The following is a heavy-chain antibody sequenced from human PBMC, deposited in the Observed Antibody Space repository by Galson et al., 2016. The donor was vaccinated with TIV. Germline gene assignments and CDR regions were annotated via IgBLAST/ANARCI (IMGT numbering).Heavy chain of an antibody. J-gene: IGHJ6*02. CDR2: INTGTGDT. CDR3: ARDFGGSFSPFYGMDV. V-gene: IGHV1-3*04. D-gene: IGHD3-16*01. CDR1: GYTITSYA. Sequence: VKVSCKASGYTITSYAMHWVRQAPGQRFEWMGWINTGTGDTKFSQKFQGRVTLTRDTSASTVYMGLSSLTSEDTAVYYCARDFGGSFSPFYGMDVWGQGTTVTVSS.